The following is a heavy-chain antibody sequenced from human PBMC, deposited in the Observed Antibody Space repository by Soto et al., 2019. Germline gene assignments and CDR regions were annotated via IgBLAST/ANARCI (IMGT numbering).Heavy chain of an antibody. J-gene: IGHJ6*02. CDR1: GGTFSSYA. CDR3: VKAYYDILTGRAYYYYYGMDV. CDR2: IIPIFGTA. Sequence: SVKVSCKASGGTFSSYAISWVRQAPGQGLEWMGGIIPIFGTANYAQKFQGRVTITADESTSTAYMELSSLRSEDTAVYYCVKAYYDILTGRAYYYYYGMDVWGQGTTVTVSS. D-gene: IGHD3-9*01. V-gene: IGHV1-69*13.